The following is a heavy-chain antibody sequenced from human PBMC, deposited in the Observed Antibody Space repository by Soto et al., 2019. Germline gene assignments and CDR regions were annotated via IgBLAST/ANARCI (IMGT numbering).Heavy chain of an antibody. J-gene: IGHJ2*01. D-gene: IGHD3-22*01. CDR3: ARGHYYDCRGYYPRSSYDYLAF. V-gene: IGHV4-31*03. CDR2: IYYSGRT. Sequence: SQTLSLTCTVSGGSIRSVGCYWIWIRQHPGKGLEWIGYIYYSGRTYYNPPLKSRVTISVDTSKNQFSLKLSSVTAADTAVYYCARGHYYDCRGYYPRSSYDYLAFCGSGTLV. CDR1: GGSIRSVGCY.